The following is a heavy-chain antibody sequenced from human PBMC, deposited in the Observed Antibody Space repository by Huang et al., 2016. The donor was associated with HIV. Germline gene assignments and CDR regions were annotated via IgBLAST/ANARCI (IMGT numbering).Heavy chain of an antibody. CDR2: VYDSGTT. V-gene: IGHV4-59*02. J-gene: IGHJ5*02. CDR1: GDSVSSHY. D-gene: IGHD6-19*01. CDR3: VRDQGRLAVGGIDNWFDP. Sequence: QVRLQESGPGLVKPSETLSLSCTVSGDSVSSHYWGWIRHPPGKGLEWIGTVYDSGTTKYHPRLKSRITISVETSKNGFSLNITSVSAADTAMYFCVRDQGRLAVGGIDNWFDPWGQGALVTVSS.